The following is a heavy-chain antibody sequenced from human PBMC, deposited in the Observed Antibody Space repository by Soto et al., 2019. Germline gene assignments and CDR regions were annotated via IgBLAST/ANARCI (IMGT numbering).Heavy chain of an antibody. J-gene: IGHJ4*02. CDR2: IYSGDST. CDR3: ARSWAVAGSYDY. Sequence: EVQLVESGGGLVQPGGSLRLCCAASGFTVSSNYMNWVRQAPGKGLEWVSIIYSGDSTYYADSVKGRFTISRDNSKNTLYLQMNSLRAEDTAVYYCARSWAVAGSYDYWGQATLVTVSS. D-gene: IGHD6-19*01. CDR1: GFTVSSNY. V-gene: IGHV3-66*01.